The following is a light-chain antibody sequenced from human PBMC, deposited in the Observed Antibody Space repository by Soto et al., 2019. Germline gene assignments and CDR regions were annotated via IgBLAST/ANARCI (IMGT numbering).Light chain of an antibody. V-gene: IGLV2-8*01. Sequence: QSALTQPPSASGSPGQSVTISCTGTSSDVGAYNYVSWYQQHPGKAPKLMIYEVTKRPSGVPARFSGSKSGNTASLTVSGLQAEDEADYYFSSYAGSNNVVLGGGTKVTVL. J-gene: IGLJ2*01. CDR1: SSDVGAYNY. CDR2: EVT. CDR3: SSYAGSNNVV.